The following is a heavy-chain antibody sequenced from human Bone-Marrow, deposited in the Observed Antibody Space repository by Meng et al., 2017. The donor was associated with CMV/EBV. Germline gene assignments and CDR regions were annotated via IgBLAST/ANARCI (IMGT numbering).Heavy chain of an antibody. CDR3: VVVPAASNYYYGMDV. D-gene: IGHD2-2*01. V-gene: IGHV1-69*02. Sequence: SVKVSCKASGGTFSSYTISWVRQAPGQGLEWMGRIIPILGIANYAQKFQGRVTITADKSTNTAYMERSSLRSEDTAVYYCVVVPAASNYYYGMDVWGQGTTVAVSS. CDR2: IIPILGIA. CDR1: GGTFSSYT. J-gene: IGHJ6*02.